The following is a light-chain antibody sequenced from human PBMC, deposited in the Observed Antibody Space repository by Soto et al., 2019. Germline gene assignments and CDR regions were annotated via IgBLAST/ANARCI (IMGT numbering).Light chain of an antibody. CDR3: SSYTGSSTRYV. Sequence: QSALTQPASVSGSPGQSITISCTGTSSDVGGYNYVCWYQQHPGKAPKLMIYDVSNRPSGVSNRFSGSKSGNTASLTISGLQAEDEADYYCSSYTGSSTRYVFGTGTKVTVL. CDR2: DVS. V-gene: IGLV2-14*01. CDR1: SSDVGGYNY. J-gene: IGLJ1*01.